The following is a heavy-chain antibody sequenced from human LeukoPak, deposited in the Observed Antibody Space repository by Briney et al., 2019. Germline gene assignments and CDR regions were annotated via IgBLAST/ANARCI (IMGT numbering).Heavy chain of an antibody. J-gene: IGHJ6*03. Sequence: PGXSLRLSCAASGFTFSSYEMNWVRQAPGKGLEWVSYISSSGSNIYYADSVKGGFTISRDKAKNSLYLQMNSLRAEDTAVYYCARDARLGEVKYYMDVWGKGTTVTVSS. CDR2: ISSSGSNI. V-gene: IGHV3-48*03. CDR3: ARDARLGEVKYYMDV. D-gene: IGHD3-16*01. CDR1: GFTFSSYE.